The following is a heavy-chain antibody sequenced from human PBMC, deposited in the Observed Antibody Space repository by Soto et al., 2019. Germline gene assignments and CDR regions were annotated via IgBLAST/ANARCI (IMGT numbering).Heavy chain of an antibody. D-gene: IGHD1-26*01. J-gene: IGHJ4*02. V-gene: IGHV1-8*01. CDR1: GYTFTSYD. Sequence: QEQLVQSGAEVKKPGASVRVSCKASGYTFTSYDINWVRQAAGQGLEWIGWMNPKSGNTGYTQNFQGRVTMTRDTSITTAYMELRNLRFDDTAVYYCAKGKWEQPPSGPPYYLDYWGQGTLVTVSS. CDR3: AKGKWEQPPSGPPYYLDY. CDR2: MNPKSGNT.